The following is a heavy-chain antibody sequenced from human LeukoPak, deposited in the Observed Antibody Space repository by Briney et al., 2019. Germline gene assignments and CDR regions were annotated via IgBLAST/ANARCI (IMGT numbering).Heavy chain of an antibody. Sequence: GRPLRLSCAASGFIFSSYAMHWVRQAPGKGLEWVAVVSFDGSNKQYAESVKGRFTISRDNSKNTLHLQMNSLRAEDTAVYFCARDRCSGGSCYSFVFDIWGQGTMVPVSS. CDR1: GFIFSSYA. D-gene: IGHD2-15*01. J-gene: IGHJ3*02. CDR3: ARDRCSGGSCYSFVFDI. V-gene: IGHV3-30*04. CDR2: VSFDGSNK.